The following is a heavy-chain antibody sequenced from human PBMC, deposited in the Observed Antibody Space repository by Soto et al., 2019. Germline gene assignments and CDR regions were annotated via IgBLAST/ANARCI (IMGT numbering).Heavy chain of an antibody. CDR3: ARVFGGYCSSTSCYGHYYYYYGMDV. D-gene: IGHD2-2*01. J-gene: IGHJ6*02. V-gene: IGHV4-59*01. Sequence: PSETLSLTCTVSGGSISSYYWSWIRQPPGKGLEWIGYIYYSGSTNYNPSLKSRVTISVDTSKNQFSLKLSSVTAADTAVYYCARVFGGYCSSTSCYGHYYYYYGMDVWGQGTTVTVSS. CDR1: GGSISSYY. CDR2: IYYSGST.